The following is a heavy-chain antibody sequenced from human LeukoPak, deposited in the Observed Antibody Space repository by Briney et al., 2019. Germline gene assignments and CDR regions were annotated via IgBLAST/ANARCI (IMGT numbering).Heavy chain of an antibody. J-gene: IGHJ3*02. D-gene: IGHD3-10*01. V-gene: IGHV4-34*01. CDR3: AREAGRYYGSGTIAADAFDI. CDR1: GGSFSGYY. Sequence: SETLSLTCAVYGGSFSGYYWSWIRQPPGKGLEWIGEINHSGGTNYNPSLKSRVTISVDTSKNQFSLKVSSVTAADTAVYYCAREAGRYYGSGTIAADAFDIWGQGTMVTVSS. CDR2: INHSGGT.